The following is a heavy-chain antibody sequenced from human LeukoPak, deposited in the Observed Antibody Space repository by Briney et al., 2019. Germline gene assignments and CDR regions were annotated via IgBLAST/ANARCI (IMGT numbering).Heavy chain of an antibody. CDR1: GGSISSGSYY. Sequence: SETLSLTCTVSGGSISSGSYYWSWIRQPAGKGLEWIGRIYTSGSTNYNPSLKSRVTISVDTSKNQFSLKLSSVTAADTAVYYCAREPLGGILTGYYSFDYYYYYMDVWGKGTTVTVSS. CDR2: IYTSGST. CDR3: AREPLGGILTGYYSFDYYYYYMDV. V-gene: IGHV4-61*02. D-gene: IGHD3-9*01. J-gene: IGHJ6*03.